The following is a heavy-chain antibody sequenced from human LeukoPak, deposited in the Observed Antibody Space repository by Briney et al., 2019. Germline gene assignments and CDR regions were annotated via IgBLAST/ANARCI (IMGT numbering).Heavy chain of an antibody. CDR2: IWYDGSNK. CDR3: ARDGTAAGDYYFDY. Sequence: PGRSLRLSCAASGYTFSSYGMHWVRQAPGKGLEWVAVIWYDGSNKYYADSVKGRSTISRDNSKNTLYLQMNSLRAEDTAVYYCARDGTAAGDYYFDYWGQGTLVTVSS. V-gene: IGHV3-33*01. D-gene: IGHD6-13*01. CDR1: GYTFSSYG. J-gene: IGHJ4*02.